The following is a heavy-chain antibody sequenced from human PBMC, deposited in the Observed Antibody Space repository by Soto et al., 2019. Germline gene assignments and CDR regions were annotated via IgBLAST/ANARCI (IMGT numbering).Heavy chain of an antibody. CDR1: GFTFGSYG. D-gene: IGHD3-10*01. Sequence: GGSLRLSCAASGFTFGSYGIHWVRQAPGKGLEWVAVVSYDGSNKYYADSVKGRFTISRDNSKNTLHLQMNSLRAEDTSVYYCARSSFGELFPDTLDIWGQGTMVTVSS. V-gene: IGHV3-30*03. CDR2: VSYDGSNK. CDR3: ARSSFGELFPDTLDI. J-gene: IGHJ3*02.